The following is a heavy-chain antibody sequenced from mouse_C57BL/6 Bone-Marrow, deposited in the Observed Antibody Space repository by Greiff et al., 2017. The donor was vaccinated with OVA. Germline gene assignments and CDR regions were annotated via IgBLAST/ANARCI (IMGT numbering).Heavy chain of an antibody. D-gene: IGHD2-3*01. CDR1: GYTFTDYY. CDR2: IFPGSGST. Sequence: VQLQQSGPELVKPGASVKISCKASGYTFTDYYINWVKQRPGQGLEWIGWIFPGSGSTYYNEKFKGKATLTVDKSSSTAYMLLSSLTSEDSAVYFGARYDGYYVDYFDYWGQGTTLTVSS. J-gene: IGHJ2*01. V-gene: IGHV1-75*01. CDR3: ARYDGYYVDYFDY.